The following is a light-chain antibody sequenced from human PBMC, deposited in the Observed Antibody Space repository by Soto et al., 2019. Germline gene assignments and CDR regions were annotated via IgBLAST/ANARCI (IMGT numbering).Light chain of an antibody. Sequence: EIVLTQSPGTLSLSPGERATLSCRASQSVSSSYLAWYQQKPGQAPRLLTYGASSRATGIPDRFSGSGSGTDFTLTISRLEPEDFAVYYCQQYGSSPLGQGTRLEIK. CDR2: GAS. CDR1: QSVSSSY. V-gene: IGKV3-20*01. J-gene: IGKJ5*01. CDR3: QQYGSSP.